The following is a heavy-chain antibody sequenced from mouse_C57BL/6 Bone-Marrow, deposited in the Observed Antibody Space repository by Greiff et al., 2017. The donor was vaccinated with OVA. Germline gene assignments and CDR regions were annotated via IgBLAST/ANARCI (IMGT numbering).Heavy chain of an antibody. Sequence: EVKLVESGGGLVKPGGSLKLSCAASGFTFSDYGMHWVRQAPEKGLEWVAYLSSGRCTIYYSETVKGRFTISRDNSKKTLFLQRTSLRSEDTAMYYCARPKSTWYFDVWGTGTTVTVSS. CDR3: ARPKSTWYFDV. CDR2: LSSGRCTI. CDR1: GFTFSDYG. D-gene: IGHD5-1*01. V-gene: IGHV5-17*01. J-gene: IGHJ1*03.